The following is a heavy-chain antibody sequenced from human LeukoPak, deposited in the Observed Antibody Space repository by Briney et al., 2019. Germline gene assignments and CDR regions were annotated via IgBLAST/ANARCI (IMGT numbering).Heavy chain of an antibody. Sequence: SETLSLTCTVSGGSISSYYWSWVRQPPGKGLEWIGYIYYSGSTNYNPSLKSRVTISVDTSKNQFSLKLSSVAAADTAVYYCARLGYYYGSGTGPQPAFDYWGQGTLVTVSS. V-gene: IGHV4-59*01. CDR3: ARLGYYYGSGTGPQPAFDY. J-gene: IGHJ4*02. CDR2: IYYSGST. CDR1: GGSISSYY. D-gene: IGHD3-10*01.